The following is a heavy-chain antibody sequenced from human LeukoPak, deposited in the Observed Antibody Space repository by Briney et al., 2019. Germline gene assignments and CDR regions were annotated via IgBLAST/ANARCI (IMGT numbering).Heavy chain of an antibody. CDR1: GGTFSSYA. V-gene: IGHV1-24*01. CDR3: ATIKLWFGELES. CDR2: FDPEDGET. Sequence: ASVKVSCKASGGTFSSYAISWVRQAPGQGLEWMGGFDPEDGETIYAQKFQGRVTMTEDTSTDTAYMELSSLRSEDTAVYYCATIKLWFGELESWGQGTLVTVSS. J-gene: IGHJ4*02. D-gene: IGHD3-10*01.